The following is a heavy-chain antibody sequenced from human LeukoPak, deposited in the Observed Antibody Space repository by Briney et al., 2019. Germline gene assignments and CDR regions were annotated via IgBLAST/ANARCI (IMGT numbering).Heavy chain of an antibody. Sequence: GGSLRLSCAASGFTLSSYWMHWFRQVPGKGLVWVSRINSDGSSTSYADSVKGRFTISRDNAKNSLYLQMNSLRAEDTALYYCATSGGCGGWGQGTLVTVSS. V-gene: IGHV3-74*01. J-gene: IGHJ4*02. CDR1: GFTLSSYW. CDR2: INSDGSST. CDR3: ATSGGCGG. D-gene: IGHD1-26*01.